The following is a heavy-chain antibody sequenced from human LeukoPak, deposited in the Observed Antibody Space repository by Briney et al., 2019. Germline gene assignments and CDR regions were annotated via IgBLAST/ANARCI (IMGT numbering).Heavy chain of an antibody. J-gene: IGHJ3*02. D-gene: IGHD3-22*01. CDR2: IYHSGST. V-gene: IGHV4-34*01. CDR3: AGQYYYDSSGYDDAFDI. Sequence: SETLSLTCAVYGGSFSGYYWSWIRQPPGKGLEWIGYIYHSGSTYYNPSLKSRVTISVDRSKNQFSLKLSSVTAADTAVYYCAGQYYYDSSGYDDAFDIWGQGTMVTVSS. CDR1: GGSFSGYY.